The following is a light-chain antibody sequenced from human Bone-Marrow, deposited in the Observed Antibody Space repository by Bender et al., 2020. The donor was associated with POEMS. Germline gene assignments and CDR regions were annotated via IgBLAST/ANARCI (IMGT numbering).Light chain of an antibody. Sequence: QSVLTQPASVSGSPGQSITISCTGTSSDVGGYNYVSWYQQHPGKAPKVMIYDVNKRPSGVPDRFSGSKSGNTASLTITGLQAEDEGDYYCQSYDNSLGGWVFGGGTKLTVL. V-gene: IGLV2-11*01. CDR2: DVN. J-gene: IGLJ3*02. CDR1: SSDVGGYNY. CDR3: QSYDNSLGGWV.